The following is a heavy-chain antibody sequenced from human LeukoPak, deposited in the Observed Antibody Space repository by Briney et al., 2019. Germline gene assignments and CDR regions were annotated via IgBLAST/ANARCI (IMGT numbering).Heavy chain of an antibody. Sequence: GESLKISCEVSGYDFNYYWIDWVRQMPGRGLEWVGLIYPDDSETKYSPSFQGQVTISADKSITTAYLQWSSLKASDTAMYYCARAVPRDGSGSSPFDYWGQGTLVTVSS. J-gene: IGHJ4*02. CDR3: ARAVPRDGSGSSPFDY. V-gene: IGHV5-51*01. CDR1: GYDFNYYW. D-gene: IGHD3-10*01. CDR2: IYPDDSET.